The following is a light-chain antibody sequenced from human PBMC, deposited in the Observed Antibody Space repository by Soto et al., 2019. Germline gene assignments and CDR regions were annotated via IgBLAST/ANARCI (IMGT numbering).Light chain of an antibody. J-gene: IGKJ1*01. CDR3: QQYGGTPWT. V-gene: IGKV3D-20*01. CDR2: DAT. Sequence: VVLTQFPGTLSLSPGETATLYCGASQRVSNNFLGWYQQKPGLRPRLLIYDATSRANGIPERFSGRGSGTDLTVTSSRLGPEDFAVYYCQQYGGTPWTLGRGTKVEMK. CDR1: QRVSNNF.